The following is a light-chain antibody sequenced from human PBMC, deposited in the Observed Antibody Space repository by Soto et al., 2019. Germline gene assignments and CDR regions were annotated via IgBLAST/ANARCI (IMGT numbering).Light chain of an antibody. CDR1: QSISSW. Sequence: DIQMTQSPSTLSASVGDRVTITCRASQSISSWLAWYQQKPGKAPKLLIYDASSLESGVPSRFSGSGSGTEFTLTISSLQPDDFATYYCQQYNRYWRTFGQGTKVDNK. V-gene: IGKV1-5*01. J-gene: IGKJ1*01. CDR3: QQYNRYWRT. CDR2: DAS.